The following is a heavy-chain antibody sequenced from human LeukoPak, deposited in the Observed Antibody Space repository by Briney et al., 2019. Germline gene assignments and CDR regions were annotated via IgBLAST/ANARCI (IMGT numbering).Heavy chain of an antibody. CDR1: GYSFTSYW. J-gene: IGHJ3*02. Sequence: GESLKISCKGSGYSFTSYWIGWVRQMPGKGLEWMGIIYPGDSDTGYSPSFQGQVTISADKSISTAYLQWSSLKASDSAMYYCARQRWLAADAFDIWGQGTMVTVSS. V-gene: IGHV5-51*01. CDR2: IYPGDSDT. CDR3: ARQRWLAADAFDI. D-gene: IGHD6-19*01.